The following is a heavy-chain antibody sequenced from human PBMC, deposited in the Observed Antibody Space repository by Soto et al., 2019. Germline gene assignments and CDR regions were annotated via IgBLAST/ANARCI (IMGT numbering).Heavy chain of an antibody. CDR2: IYYSGRT. CDR3: ARQRTSVVTQAYFDV. D-gene: IGHD2-21*02. V-gene: IGHV4-39*01. Sequence: PSETLSLTCTVTGDSINSRSYYWGWIRQPPGKGLEWIGSIYYSGRTYNNPSLRSRVSMSIDTSKDQFSLKLKSVTAADTALYFCARQRTSVVTQAYFDVWGPGFLVTVS. CDR1: GDSINSRSYY. J-gene: IGHJ4*02.